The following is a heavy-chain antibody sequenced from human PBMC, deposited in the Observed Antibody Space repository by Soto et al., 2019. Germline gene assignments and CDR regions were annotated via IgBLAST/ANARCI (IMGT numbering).Heavy chain of an antibody. V-gene: IGHV1-3*05. CDR1: GYTFTSYA. Sequence: QVQLVQSGAEEKKPGASVKVSCKASGYTFTSYAMHWLRQAPGQRLEWMGWINAGNGNTKYSQKFQGRVTITRDTAASTAYMELSSLRSEDTAVYYCARSIVVVTALDDWGQGTRVTVSS. CDR3: ARSIVVVTALDD. D-gene: IGHD2-21*02. CDR2: INAGNGNT. J-gene: IGHJ4*02.